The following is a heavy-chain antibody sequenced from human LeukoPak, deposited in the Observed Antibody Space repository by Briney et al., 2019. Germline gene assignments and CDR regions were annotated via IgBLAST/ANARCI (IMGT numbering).Heavy chain of an antibody. Sequence: PGGSLRLSCAASGFTFITYAMSWVRQAPGRGLEWVSAVGGGGGSTYYADSVKGRFVISRDKSLNTLYLQMSNLRADDTAIYYCAKARSVVVPASMFDYRGQGTQVTVSS. V-gene: IGHV3-23*01. D-gene: IGHD2-2*01. CDR1: GFTFITYA. CDR3: AKARSVVVPASMFDY. J-gene: IGHJ4*02. CDR2: VGGGGGST.